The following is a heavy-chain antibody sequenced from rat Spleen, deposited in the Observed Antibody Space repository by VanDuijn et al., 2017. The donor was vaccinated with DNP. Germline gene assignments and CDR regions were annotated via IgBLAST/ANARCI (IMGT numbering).Heavy chain of an antibody. D-gene: IGHD1-1*01. V-gene: IGHV5-29*01. Sequence: EVLLVESDGGLVQPGRSLKLSCAVSGFTFSNYGMAWVRQAPTKGLEWVATISYDGSGTYYRDSVKGRFTISRDNAKNTLFLQMDSLRSDDTATYYCARHGTEQCFDYWGQGVTVTVSS. CDR1: GFTFSNYG. CDR2: ISYDGSGT. CDR3: ARHGTEQCFDY. J-gene: IGHJ2*01.